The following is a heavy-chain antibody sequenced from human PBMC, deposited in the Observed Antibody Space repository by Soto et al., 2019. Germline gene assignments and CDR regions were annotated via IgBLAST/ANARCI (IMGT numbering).Heavy chain of an antibody. J-gene: IGHJ4*02. CDR2: ISSSSSTI. CDR1: GFTFSSYS. D-gene: IGHD3-9*01. V-gene: IGHV3-48*02. Sequence: EVQLVESGGGLVQPGGSLRLSCAASGFTFSSYSMNWVRQAPGKGLEWVSYISSSSSTIYYADSVKGRFTISRDNAKNSLYLQMNSLRDEDTAVYYCARATPNWLRPQEAIDYCGQGTLVTVSS. CDR3: ARATPNWLRPQEAIDY.